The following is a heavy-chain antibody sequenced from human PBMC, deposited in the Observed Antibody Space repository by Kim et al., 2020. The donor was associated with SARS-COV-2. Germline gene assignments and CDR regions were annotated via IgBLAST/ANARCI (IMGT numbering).Heavy chain of an antibody. V-gene: IGHV5-51*01. Sequence: GESLKISCKASGYDFTRYWIGWVRHMPGKGLEWMGIIYPRDSDTRYSPSFRGQVTISADKFADIAYLQWSTLEAPDTAIYFCAKLGGGSSSWFDSWGQGTLVTVSS. CDR1: GYDFTRYW. J-gene: IGHJ5*01. CDR3: AKLGGGSSSWFDS. D-gene: IGHD3-16*01. CDR2: IYPRDSDT.